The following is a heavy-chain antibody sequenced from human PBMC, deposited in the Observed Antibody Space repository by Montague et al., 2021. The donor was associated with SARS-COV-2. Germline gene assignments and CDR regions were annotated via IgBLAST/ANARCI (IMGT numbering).Heavy chain of an antibody. CDR1: GFTFSSYA. V-gene: IGHV3-23*03. J-gene: IGHJ4*02. Sequence: FLRLSCAASGFTFSSYAMSWVRQAPGKGLEWVSVIYSGGSSTYYADSVKGRFTISRDNSKNTLYLQMNSLRAEDTAVYYCARTWLVFDYWGQGTIVTVSS. D-gene: IGHD6-19*01. CDR2: IYSGGSST. CDR3: ARTWLVFDY.